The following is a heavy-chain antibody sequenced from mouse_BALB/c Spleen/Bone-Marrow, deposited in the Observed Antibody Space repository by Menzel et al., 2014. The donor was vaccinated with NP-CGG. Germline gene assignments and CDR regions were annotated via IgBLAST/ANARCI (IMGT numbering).Heavy chain of an antibody. V-gene: IGHV1S81*02. CDR3: ARGDGFAWFAY. D-gene: IGHD3-3*01. Sequence: QVQLQQSGAELVKTGASVKLSCKASGYTFTSYWMHWVKQRPGQGLEWIGEINPSNGRTNYNEKFKSKATLTVDKSSSTAYMQLSSLTSEDSAVYYCARGDGFAWFAYWGQGTLVTVSA. CDR2: INPSNGRT. J-gene: IGHJ3*01. CDR1: GYTFTSYW.